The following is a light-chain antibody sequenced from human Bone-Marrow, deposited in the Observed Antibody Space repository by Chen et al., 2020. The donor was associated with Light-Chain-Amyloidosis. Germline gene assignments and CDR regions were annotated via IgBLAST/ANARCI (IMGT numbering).Light chain of an antibody. CDR2: GSS. V-gene: IGKV3-20*01. J-gene: IGKJ4*01. CDR3: QQYGTSPLT. CDR1: QTISSNY. Sequence: EIVLTQSPGTLSLSQGEEANPACRASQTISSNYLTWYQQKFGQAPRLLIYGSSTRATGIPDSFTGSGSGTDFTLTINRLEPEDFAMYYCQQYGTSPLTFGGGTKVEIK.